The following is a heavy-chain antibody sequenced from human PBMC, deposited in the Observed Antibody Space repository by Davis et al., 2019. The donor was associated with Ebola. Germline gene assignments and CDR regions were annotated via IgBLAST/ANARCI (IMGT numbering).Heavy chain of an antibody. V-gene: IGHV1-69*13. CDR3: ARELLDHSKNKLYYYYGMDV. CDR2: IIPIFGTA. J-gene: IGHJ6*02. Sequence: AASVKVSCKASGGTFSSNAISWVRQAPGQGLEWMGGIIPIFGTANYAQKFQGRVTITADETKSTAYMELSSLRSEDSAVFYCARELLDHSKNKLYYYYGMDVWGQGTTVTVSS. D-gene: IGHD4-11*01. CDR1: GGTFSSNA.